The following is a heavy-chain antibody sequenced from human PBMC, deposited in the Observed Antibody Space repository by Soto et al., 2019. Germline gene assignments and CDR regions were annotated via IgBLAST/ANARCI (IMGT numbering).Heavy chain of an antibody. CDR3: ASSIHGSGWSLPLDY. CDR2: INPNSGGT. J-gene: IGHJ4*02. V-gene: IGHV1-2*04. Sequence: QVQLVQSGAEVKKPGASVKVSCKASGYTFTGYYMHWVRQAPGQGLEWMGCINPNSGGTNYAQKFQGWVTMTRDTPISTAYMELSRLRSDDTAVYYCASSIHGSGWSLPLDYWGQGTLVTVSS. CDR1: GYTFTGYY. D-gene: IGHD6-19*01.